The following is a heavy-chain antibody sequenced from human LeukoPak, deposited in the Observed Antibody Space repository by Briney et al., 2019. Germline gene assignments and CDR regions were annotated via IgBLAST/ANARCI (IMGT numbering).Heavy chain of an antibody. CDR3: ATLSVAAADWDDDY. Sequence: PGGSLRLSCAASGFTFRSYAMSWVRQAPGKGLEWVSGISITGGSTYYADSVKGRFTISRDNPKNTPYLQMNSLRAEDTAVYYCATLSVAAADWDDDYWGQGTLLTVSS. D-gene: IGHD6-13*01. CDR1: GFTFRSYA. J-gene: IGHJ4*02. V-gene: IGHV3-23*01. CDR2: ISITGGST.